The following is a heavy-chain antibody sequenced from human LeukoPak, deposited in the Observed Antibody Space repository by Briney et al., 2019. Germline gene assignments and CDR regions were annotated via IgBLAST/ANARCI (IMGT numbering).Heavy chain of an antibody. CDR3: ARIGYTSSSIDY. J-gene: IGHJ4*02. V-gene: IGHV3-7*01. CDR1: GFTFRTYW. Sequence: GGSLRLSCAASGFTFRTYWITWVRQAPGKGLEWVAKMNQDGSEKYYVDSVKGRFSISRDNAKTSLCRQMNSLRAEDTAMYYCARIGYTSSSIDYWGQGTLVTVSS. CDR2: MNQDGSEK. D-gene: IGHD6-6*01.